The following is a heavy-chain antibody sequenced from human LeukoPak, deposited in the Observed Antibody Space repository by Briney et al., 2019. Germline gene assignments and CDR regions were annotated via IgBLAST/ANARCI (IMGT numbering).Heavy chain of an antibody. D-gene: IGHD4-17*01. CDR3: ARGGQTYGYRYYFDY. Sequence: PSETLSLTCTVSGGSIGSYYWSWIRQPPGKGLEWIGYIYYSGSTNYNPSLKSRVTISVDTSKNQFSLKLSSVTAADTAVYYCARGGQTYGYRYYFDYWGQGTLVTVSS. CDR1: GGSIGSYY. CDR2: IYYSGST. V-gene: IGHV4-59*01. J-gene: IGHJ4*02.